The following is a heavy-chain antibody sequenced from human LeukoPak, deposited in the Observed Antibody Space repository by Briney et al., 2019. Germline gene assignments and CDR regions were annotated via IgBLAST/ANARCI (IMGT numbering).Heavy chain of an antibody. CDR3: ARARRDGYGMDV. CDR1: GGSISSYY. CDR2: IYYTGST. V-gene: IGHV4-59*01. Sequence: SETLSLTCTVSGGSISSYYWSWIRQPSGKGLEWSGFIYYTGSTNYNPSLKSRVTISVDTSKNQFSLKLSSVPAADTAVYYCARARRDGYGMDVWGQGTTVTVSS. J-gene: IGHJ6*02. D-gene: IGHD5-24*01.